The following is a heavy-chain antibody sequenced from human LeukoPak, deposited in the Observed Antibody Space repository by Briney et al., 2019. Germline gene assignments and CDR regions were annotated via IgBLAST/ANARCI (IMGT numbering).Heavy chain of an antibody. V-gene: IGHV4-59*11. CDR2: IYYTGTT. Sequence: PSETLSLTCTVSGVSINSHYWNWIRQPPGKGLEWISHIYYTGTTNYNPSLKSRVTISVDRSKNHFSLKLKSVTNADTAVYYCARAGPWQIDPWGQGILVTVSS. D-gene: IGHD3-10*01. CDR3: ARAGPWQIDP. CDR1: GVSINSHY. J-gene: IGHJ5*02.